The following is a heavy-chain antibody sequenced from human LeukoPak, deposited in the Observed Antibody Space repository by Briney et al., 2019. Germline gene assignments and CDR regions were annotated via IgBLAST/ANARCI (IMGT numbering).Heavy chain of an antibody. V-gene: IGHV1-2*02. J-gene: IGHJ5*02. D-gene: IGHD6-13*01. Sequence: ASVKVSCKASGYTFNDYFIHWLRQAPGQGLEWMGWINPNGGETNYPQKFQGRVTMTRDTSISTADMELGWLTSDDTAMYYCARDIAPSGSWWFDTWGQGTPVTVSS. CDR2: INPNGGET. CDR3: ARDIAPSGSWWFDT. CDR1: GYTFNDYF.